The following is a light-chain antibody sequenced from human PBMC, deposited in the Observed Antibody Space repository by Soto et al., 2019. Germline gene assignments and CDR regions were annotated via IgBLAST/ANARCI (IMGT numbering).Light chain of an antibody. CDR2: DAS. CDR1: QSVSSY. J-gene: IGKJ3*01. CDR3: QQRINWPLFT. Sequence: EIVLTQSPATLSWSPGERATLSCRASQSVSSYLAWYQQKPGQAPRLLIYDASNRATGIPARFSGSGSGTDFTLTISSLETEDFAVYYCQQRINWPLFTFGPGTKVDIK. V-gene: IGKV3-11*01.